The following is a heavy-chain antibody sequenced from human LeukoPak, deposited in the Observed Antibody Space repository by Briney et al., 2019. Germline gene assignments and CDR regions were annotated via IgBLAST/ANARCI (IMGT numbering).Heavy chain of an antibody. Sequence: GGSLRLSCAASGFTFSSYAMHWVRQAPGKGLEYVSAISSNGGSTYYANSVKGRFTISRDNSKNTLYLQMGSLRAEDMAVYYCARVYYDSSGYGAGPFEYWGQGTLVTVSS. CDR2: ISSNGGST. D-gene: IGHD3-22*01. CDR3: ARVYYDSSGYGAGPFEY. V-gene: IGHV3-64*01. J-gene: IGHJ4*02. CDR1: GFTFSSYA.